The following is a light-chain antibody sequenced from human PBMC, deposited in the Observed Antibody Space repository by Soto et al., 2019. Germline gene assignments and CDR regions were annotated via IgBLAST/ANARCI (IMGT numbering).Light chain of an antibody. V-gene: IGKV3-11*01. CDR1: QSVSSS. J-gene: IGKJ3*01. CDR2: DAS. Sequence: EIVLIQSPATLSLSPGERATLSCRASQSVSSSLAWYQQNPGQAPRPLIFDASNRASGIPVRFSGSGSGTDFTVTISSLEPEDFTVYYCQQRSNWPQFTFGPGTKVDIK. CDR3: QQRSNWPQFT.